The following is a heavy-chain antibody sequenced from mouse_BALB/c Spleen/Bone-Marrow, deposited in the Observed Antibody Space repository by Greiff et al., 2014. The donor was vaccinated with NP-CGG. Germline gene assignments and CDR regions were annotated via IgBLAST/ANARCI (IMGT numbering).Heavy chain of an antibody. CDR1: GYTFTDHY. CDR2: VNPYNGGT. D-gene: IGHD2-13*01. J-gene: IGHJ4*01. CDR3: AISPYGDFYAMDY. V-gene: IGHV1-19*01. Sequence: VQLKQSGPELVKPGASVKMSCKASGYTFTDHYMDWVKQSHGESFEWIGRVNPYNGGTSYNQKFKGKATLTVDKSSSTAYMELNSLTSEDSAVYYCAISPYGDFYAMDYWGQGTSVTVSS.